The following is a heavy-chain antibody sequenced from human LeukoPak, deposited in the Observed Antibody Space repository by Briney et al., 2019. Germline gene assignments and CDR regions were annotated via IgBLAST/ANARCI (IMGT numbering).Heavy chain of an antibody. J-gene: IGHJ4*02. CDR1: GYTLTELS. V-gene: IGHV1-24*01. CDR3: ATVPSTYCGGDCPDY. D-gene: IGHD2-21*01. Sequence: ASVKVSCKVSGYTLTELSMHWVRQAPGKGLEWMGGFDPEDGETIYAQKFQGRVTMTEDTSTDTAYMELSSLRSEDTAVYYCATVPSTYCGGDCPDYRGQGTLVTVSS. CDR2: FDPEDGET.